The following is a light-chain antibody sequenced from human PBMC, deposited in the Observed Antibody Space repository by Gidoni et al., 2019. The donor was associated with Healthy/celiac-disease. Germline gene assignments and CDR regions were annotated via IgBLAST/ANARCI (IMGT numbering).Light chain of an antibody. V-gene: IGKV3-20*01. Sequence: EIVLTQSPCTLSWSPGERATLSCRASQRVSSSYLAWYQQKPGQAPRLLIYGASSRATGIPDRFSGSGSGTDFTLTISRLEPEDFAVYYCQQYGSSPGITFGQGTRLEIK. CDR2: GAS. CDR1: QRVSSSY. CDR3: QQYGSSPGIT. J-gene: IGKJ5*01.